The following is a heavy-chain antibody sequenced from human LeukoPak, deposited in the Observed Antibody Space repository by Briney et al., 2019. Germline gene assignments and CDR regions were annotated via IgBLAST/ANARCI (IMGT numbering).Heavy chain of an antibody. CDR3: ARGPPLYPNDYGEVFYFDY. CDR2: INAGNGNT. Sequence: ASVKVSCKASGYTFTSYAMHWVRQAPGQRLEWMGWINAGNGNTKYSQEFQGRVTITRDTSASTAYMELSSLRSEDMAVYYCARGPPLYPNDYGEVFYFDYWGQGTLVTVSS. D-gene: IGHD4-17*01. J-gene: IGHJ4*02. CDR1: GYTFTSYA. V-gene: IGHV1-3*03.